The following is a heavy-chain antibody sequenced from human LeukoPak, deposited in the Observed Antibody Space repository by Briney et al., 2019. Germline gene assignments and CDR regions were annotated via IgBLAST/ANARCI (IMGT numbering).Heavy chain of an antibody. Sequence: SETLSLTCTVSGGSISTYYWSWIRQPPGKGLEWIGYVYYSGSTSYNPSLRSRGTISVDTSKNQFSLKLSSVTAADTAVYYCAREALGSYYFDYWGQGTLVTVSS. CDR3: AREALGSYYFDY. D-gene: IGHD7-27*01. CDR1: GGSISTYY. J-gene: IGHJ4*02. V-gene: IGHV4-59*12. CDR2: VYYSGST.